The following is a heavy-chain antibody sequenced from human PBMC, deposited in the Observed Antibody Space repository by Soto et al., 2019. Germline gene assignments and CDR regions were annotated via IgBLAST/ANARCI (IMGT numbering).Heavy chain of an antibody. CDR2: IYYSGST. Sequence: QVQLQESGPGLVKPSETLSLTCTVSGGSISSYYWSWIRQPPGKGLEWIGYIYYSGSTNYNPSLKSRVTISVDTSKNQFSLKLSSVTAADTAVYYCARGGRNYDFWSGYYRLGDNYYYYYMDVWGKGTTVTVSS. J-gene: IGHJ6*03. V-gene: IGHV4-59*01. CDR1: GGSISSYY. CDR3: ARGGRNYDFWSGYYRLGDNYYYYYMDV. D-gene: IGHD3-3*01.